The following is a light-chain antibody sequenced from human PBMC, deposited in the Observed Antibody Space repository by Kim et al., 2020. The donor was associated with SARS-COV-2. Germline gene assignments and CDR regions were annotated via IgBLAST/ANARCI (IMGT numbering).Light chain of an antibody. V-gene: IGKV3-11*01. CDR1: QSVSSY. CDR3: QRRSNWYT. J-gene: IGKJ2*01. Sequence: EIVLTQSPATLSLSPGERATLSCRASQSVSSYLDWYQQKPGQAPRLLIYDASNRATGIPARFSGSGSGTDFTLTISSLEPEDFAVYYCQRRSNWYTFGQGTKREF. CDR2: DAS.